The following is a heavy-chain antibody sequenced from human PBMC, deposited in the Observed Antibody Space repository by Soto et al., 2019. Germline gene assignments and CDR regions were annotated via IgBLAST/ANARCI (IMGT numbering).Heavy chain of an antibody. J-gene: IGHJ5*02. V-gene: IGHV1-2*04. CDR3: ARDLGYCSSTSCYNWYDP. CDR1: RYTFSVYD. D-gene: IGHD2-2*01. Sequence: GASVKVSCKASRYTFSVYDVHLVRQAPGQGHELIGWINPNSDGTNYAQKFQGWVTMTRDTSISTDYMELSRLRSDVTAVYYCARDLGYCSSTSCYNWYDPWGQGNLVTVSS. CDR2: INPNSDGT.